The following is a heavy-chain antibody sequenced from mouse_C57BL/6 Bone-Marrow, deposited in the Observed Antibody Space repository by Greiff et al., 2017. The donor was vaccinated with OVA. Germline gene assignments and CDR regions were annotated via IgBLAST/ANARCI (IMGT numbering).Heavy chain of an antibody. D-gene: IGHD2-3*01. V-gene: IGHV1-9*01. CDR1: GYTFTGYW. J-gene: IGHJ2*01. CDR2: ILPGSGST. CDR3: ARGGGCDGYYGGLLDC. Sequence: VQRVESGAELMKPGASVKLSCKATGYTFTGYWIEWVKQRPGHGLEWIGEILPGSGSTNYNEKFKGKATFTADTSSNTAYMQLSSLTTEDSACDCVARGGGCDGYYGGLLDCWGQGTTLTVSS.